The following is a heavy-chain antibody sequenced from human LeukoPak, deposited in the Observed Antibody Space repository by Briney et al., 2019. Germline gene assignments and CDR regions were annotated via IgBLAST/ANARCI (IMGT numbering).Heavy chain of an antibody. D-gene: IGHD3-22*01. Sequence: SVKVSCKASGFTFTSSAMQWVRQARGQRLEWIGWIVVGSGNTNYAQKFQERVTITRDMSTSTAYMELSSLRSEDTAVYYCAADPRSKDSSGYYSPGLDPWGQGTLVTVSS. J-gene: IGHJ5*02. CDR1: GFTFTSSA. V-gene: IGHV1-58*02. CDR2: IVVGSGNT. CDR3: AADPRSKDSSGYYSPGLDP.